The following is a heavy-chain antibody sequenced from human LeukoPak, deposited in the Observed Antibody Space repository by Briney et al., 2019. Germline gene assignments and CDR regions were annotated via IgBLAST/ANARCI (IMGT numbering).Heavy chain of an antibody. D-gene: IGHD7-27*01. CDR2: INHSGST. V-gene: IGHV4-34*01. CDR3: ARESNWGFYYYYYMDV. J-gene: IGHJ6*03. Sequence: SETLSLTCAVYGGSFSGYYWSWIRQPPGKGLEWIGEINHSGSTNYNPSLKSRVTISVDTSKNQFSLKLSSVTAADTAVYYCARESNWGFYYYYYMDVWGKGTTVTVSS. CDR1: GGSFSGYY.